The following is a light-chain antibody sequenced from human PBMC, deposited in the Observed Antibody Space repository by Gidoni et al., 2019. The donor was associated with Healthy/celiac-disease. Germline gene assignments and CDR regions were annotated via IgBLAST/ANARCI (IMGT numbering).Light chain of an antibody. V-gene: IGLV2-14*01. Sequence: QSALTQPASVSESPGQSITISCTGTSSDVGGYNYVPWYQQHPGKAPKLMIYDVSKRPSGVSNRFSGSKSSNTASLTISGLQAEDEADYYCSSYTSSSTLVFGGGTKLTVL. CDR2: DVS. CDR1: SSDVGGYNY. CDR3: SSYTSSSTLV. J-gene: IGLJ2*01.